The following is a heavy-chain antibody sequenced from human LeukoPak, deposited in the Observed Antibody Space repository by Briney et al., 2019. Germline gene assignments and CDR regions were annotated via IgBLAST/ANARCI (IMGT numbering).Heavy chain of an antibody. J-gene: IGHJ4*02. CDR3: ARGNYGSGSYDY. V-gene: IGHV3-7*01. CDR2: IKEDGSEK. Sequence: PGGSLRLSCAASGFTFSRLWMSWVRQAPGKGLEWVANIKEDGSEKYYADSVKGRFTISRDNAKNSLYLQMSGLRAEDTAMYYCARGNYGSGSYDYWGQAILVSVSS. CDR1: GFTFSRLW. D-gene: IGHD3-10*01.